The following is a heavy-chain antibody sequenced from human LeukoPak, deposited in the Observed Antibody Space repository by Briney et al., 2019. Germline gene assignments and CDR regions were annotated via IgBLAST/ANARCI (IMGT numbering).Heavy chain of an antibody. CDR3: AKDTGVATIIYWYFDL. CDR1: GFTVSNNY. V-gene: IGHV3-66*01. D-gene: IGHD5-12*01. Sequence: PGGSLRLSCAASGFTVSNNYTTWVRQAPGKGLEWVSLIYSAGSTYYADSVKGRFTISRDNSKNTVYLQMNSLRAEDTAVYYCAKDTGVATIIYWYFDLWGRGTLVTVSS. CDR2: IYSAGST. J-gene: IGHJ2*01.